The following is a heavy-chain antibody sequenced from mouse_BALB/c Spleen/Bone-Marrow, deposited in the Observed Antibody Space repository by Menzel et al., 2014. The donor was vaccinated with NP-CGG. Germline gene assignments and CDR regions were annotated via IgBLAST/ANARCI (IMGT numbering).Heavy chain of an antibody. V-gene: IGHV1-82*01. J-gene: IGHJ4*01. D-gene: IGHD1-1*02. CDR2: IYPADGDT. CDR3: ARSGGYRVMDY. CDR1: GYAFSSSW. Sequence: VQLQQSGPELVKPGASVKISCTASGYAFSSSWVNWVKQRPGQGLEWIGRIYPADGDTKYNGKFKGKATLTADKSSSTAYLQLGSLTSVDSAVYFCARSGGYRVMDYWGQGTSVTVSS.